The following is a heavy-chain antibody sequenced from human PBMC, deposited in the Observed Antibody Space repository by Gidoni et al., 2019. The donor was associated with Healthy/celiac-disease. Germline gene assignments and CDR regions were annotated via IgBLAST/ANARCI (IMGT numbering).Heavy chain of an antibody. J-gene: IGHJ4*02. V-gene: IGHV3-30*04. Sequence: QVQLVESGGGLVQPGRSLRLSCAASGFTLRSYAMHWVRQAPGKGLEWVAVISYDGSNKYYADSGKGRFTISRDNSKNTLYLQMNSQRAEDTAVYYCARERETEEDTAIDFLDYWGQGTLVTVSS. CDR1: GFTLRSYA. CDR2: ISYDGSNK. CDR3: ARERETEEDTAIDFLDY. D-gene: IGHD5-18*01.